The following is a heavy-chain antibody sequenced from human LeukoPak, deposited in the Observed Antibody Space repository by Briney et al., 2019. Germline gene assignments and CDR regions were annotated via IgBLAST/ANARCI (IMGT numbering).Heavy chain of an antibody. V-gene: IGHV1-69*06. D-gene: IGHD3-22*01. CDR3: ARNWDYDSSGYYDYYYYYMDV. CDR1: GGTFSSYA. Sequence: ASVKVSCKASGGTFSSYAISWVRQAPGQGLEWMGGIIPIFGTANYAQKLQGRVTITADKSTSTAYMELSSLRSEDTAVYYCARNWDYDSSGYYDYYYYYMDVWGKGTTVTVSS. CDR2: IIPIFGTA. J-gene: IGHJ6*03.